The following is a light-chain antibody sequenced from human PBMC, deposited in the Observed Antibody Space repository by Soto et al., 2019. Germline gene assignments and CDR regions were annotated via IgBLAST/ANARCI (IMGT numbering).Light chain of an antibody. CDR1: QSVSSN. CDR3: QKYNSAPRT. V-gene: IGKV3-15*01. Sequence: EIVMTHSPATLSVSPGERATLSFRSSQSVSSNLAWYQQKPGQAPRLLIYGASTRATGIPARFSGSGSGTEFTLTISSLQPEDVATYYCQKYNSAPRTFGQGTKVDI. J-gene: IGKJ1*01. CDR2: GAS.